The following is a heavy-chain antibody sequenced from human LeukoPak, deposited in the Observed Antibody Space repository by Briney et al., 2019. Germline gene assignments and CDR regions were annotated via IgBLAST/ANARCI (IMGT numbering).Heavy chain of an antibody. CDR3: ARESTLAEYFQH. CDR2: ISSDGSNK. J-gene: IGHJ1*01. V-gene: IGHV3-30-3*01. Sequence: GGSLRLSCAASGFTFSSYAITWVRQAPGKGLEWVAVISSDGSNKYYADSVKGRFTISRDNSKNTLYLQMNSLRAEDTAVYYCARESTLAEYFQHWGQGTLVTVSS. CDR1: GFTFSSYA. D-gene: IGHD3-16*01.